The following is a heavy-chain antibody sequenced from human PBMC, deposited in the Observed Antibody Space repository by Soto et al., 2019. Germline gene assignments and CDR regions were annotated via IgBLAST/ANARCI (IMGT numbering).Heavy chain of an antibody. Sequence: QVQLVQSGAEVKKPGASVKVSCKASGYTFTSYGISWVRQAPGQGLEWMGWISAYNGNTNYAQKLQGRVTMTTDTSTSTAYMELXSLXXXDTAXXYXXXGTXXETGSYWGQGTLVTVSS. J-gene: IGHJ4*02. D-gene: IGHD1-26*01. CDR3: XXGTXXETGSY. CDR1: GYTFTSYG. CDR2: ISAYNGNT. V-gene: IGHV1-18*01.